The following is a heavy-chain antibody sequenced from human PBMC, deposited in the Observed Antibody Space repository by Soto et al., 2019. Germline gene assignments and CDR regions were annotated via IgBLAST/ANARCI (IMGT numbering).Heavy chain of an antibody. CDR1: GFAFSTYG. Sequence: PGGSLRLSCVGSGFAFSTYGMHWVRQAPAKGLEWVALISYDGTDKYYADSVKGRFSISRDNPKQTLSLQMDSLRPEDTAVYYCAKDFGAWSDSWGQGTLVTVSS. D-gene: IGHD6-19*01. V-gene: IGHV3-30*18. CDR2: ISYDGTDK. CDR3: AKDFGAWSDS. J-gene: IGHJ5*02.